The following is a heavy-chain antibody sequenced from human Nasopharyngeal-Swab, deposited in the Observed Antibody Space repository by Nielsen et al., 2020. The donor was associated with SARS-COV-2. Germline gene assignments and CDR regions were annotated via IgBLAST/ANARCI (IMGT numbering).Heavy chain of an antibody. CDR2: ITGNGGST. CDR1: GFTFSSYA. D-gene: IGHD6-6*01. V-gene: IGHV3-23*01. J-gene: IGHJ5*02. CDR3: AKDRRSSSSVGWFDP. Sequence: GGSLRLSCAASGFTFSSYAMSWVRQAPRKWLEWVSAITGNGGSTYYADSVKGRFTISRDNSKNTLYLQMNSLRAEDTAVYFCAKDRRSSSSVGWFDPWGQGTLVSVSS.